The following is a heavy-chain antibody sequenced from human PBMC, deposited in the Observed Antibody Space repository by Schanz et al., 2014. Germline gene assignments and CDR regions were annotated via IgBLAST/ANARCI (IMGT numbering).Heavy chain of an antibody. V-gene: IGHV3-23*04. CDR3: ARGIDVSDFWSGSPPKGGANDY. D-gene: IGHD3-3*01. CDR2: ISGSGGST. CDR1: GFTFSTYA. Sequence: EVQLVESGGGLVQPGGSLRLSCAASGFTFSTYAMSWVRQAPGKGLEWVSAISGSGGSTYYADSVKGRFSISRDNAKNSLYLQLNSLRAEDTAVYYCARGIDVSDFWSGSPPKGGANDYWGQGTLVTVSS. J-gene: IGHJ4*02.